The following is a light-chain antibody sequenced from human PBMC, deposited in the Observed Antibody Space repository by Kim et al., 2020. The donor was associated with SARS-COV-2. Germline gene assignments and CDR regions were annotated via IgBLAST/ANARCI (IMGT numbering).Light chain of an antibody. CDR2: DAS. CDR1: QYIDNW. J-gene: IGKJ2*01. CDR3: QHLRTWPLT. Sequence: DIVLTQSPATLSLSPGERATLSCRASQYIDNWLAWYQQKPGQGPRLLIYDASHRATGIPARFSGSGSGTDFTLTISSLEPEDFAVYDSQHLRTWPLTFGQGTKLEI. V-gene: IGKV3-11*01.